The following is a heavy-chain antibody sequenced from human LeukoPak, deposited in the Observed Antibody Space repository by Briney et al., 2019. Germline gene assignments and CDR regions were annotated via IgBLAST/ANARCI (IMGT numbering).Heavy chain of an antibody. CDR2: IIPILGIA. Sequence: SVKVSCKASGGTFSSYAISWVRQAPGQGLEWMGRIIPILGIANYAQKFQGRVAITADKSTSTAYMELSSLRSEDTAVYYCARSTVTRNFDYWGQGTLVTVSS. D-gene: IGHD4-17*01. CDR3: ARSTVTRNFDY. J-gene: IGHJ4*02. CDR1: GGTFSSYA. V-gene: IGHV1-69*04.